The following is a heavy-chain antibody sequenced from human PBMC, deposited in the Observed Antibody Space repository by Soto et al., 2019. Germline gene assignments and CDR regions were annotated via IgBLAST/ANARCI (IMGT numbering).Heavy chain of an antibody. Sequence: PSETLSLTCAVYGGSFSGYYWSWIRQPPGKGLEWIGEITHSGRTNYNPSLKSRVTISEVTSKNQFSLHLSSVTAADTAVYYCARWVEVSLDYFDSWGQGNPVTVS. J-gene: IGHJ4*02. V-gene: IGHV4-34*01. CDR3: ARWVEVSLDYFDS. D-gene: IGHD2-15*01. CDR2: ITHSGRT. CDR1: GGSFSGYY.